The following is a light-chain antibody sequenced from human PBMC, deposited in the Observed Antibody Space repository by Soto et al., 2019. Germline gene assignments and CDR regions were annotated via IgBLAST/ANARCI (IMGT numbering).Light chain of an antibody. CDR1: QSVSGSS. Sequence: EIVLTQSPGTLSLSPGERATLSCRASQSVSGSSLAWYQQKPGQAPRLLIYGASSRATGIPDRFSGSGSGTDFTLTINRLEPEDFAVYYCQQYDISPSSFTFGPGTKVDIK. J-gene: IGKJ3*01. V-gene: IGKV3-20*01. CDR2: GAS. CDR3: QQYDISPSSFT.